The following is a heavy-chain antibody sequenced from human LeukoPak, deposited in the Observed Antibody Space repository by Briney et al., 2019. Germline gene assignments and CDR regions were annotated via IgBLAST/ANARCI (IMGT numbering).Heavy chain of an antibody. CDR1: GGSISSYY. Sequence: SETLSLTCTVSGGSISSYYWSWIRQPPGKGLEWIGYIYYSGSTNYNPSLKSRVTISVDTSKNQFSLKLSSVTAADTAVYYCARGGYGDYVDYWGQGTLVTVSS. V-gene: IGHV4-59*08. J-gene: IGHJ4*02. CDR2: IYYSGST. CDR3: ARGGYGDYVDY. D-gene: IGHD4-17*01.